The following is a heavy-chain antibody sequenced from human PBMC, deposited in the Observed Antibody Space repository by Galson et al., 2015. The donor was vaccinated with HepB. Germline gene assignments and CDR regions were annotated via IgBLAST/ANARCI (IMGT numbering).Heavy chain of an antibody. CDR3: ARTRPDYDSASYYYYYMDV. D-gene: IGHD3-3*01. V-gene: IGHV2-26*01. Sequence: PALVKPTQTLTLTCTVSGFSLSNARMGVSWIRQPPGKALEWLAHIFSDDEKSYSTSLKSRLTISKDTSKSQVVLTMTNMDPVDTATYYCARTRPDYDSASYYYYYMDVWGKGTTVTVSS. CDR2: IFSDDEK. CDR1: GFSLSNARMG. J-gene: IGHJ6*03.